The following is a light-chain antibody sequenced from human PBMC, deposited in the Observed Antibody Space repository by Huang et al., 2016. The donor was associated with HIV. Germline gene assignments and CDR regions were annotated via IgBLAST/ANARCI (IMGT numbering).Light chain of an antibody. J-gene: IGKJ5*01. CDR3: QQYGGSPRIT. CDR2: GAS. CDR1: QSLTNSQ. V-gene: IGKV3-20*01. Sequence: EIVLTQSQGTLSLSPGESATLSCRASQSLTNSQLALYQQKPGQAPRLLIQGASSRAADNPDRCSGGGSGTDFTLTISRLEPEDFALYYCQQYGGSPRITFGQGTRLEI.